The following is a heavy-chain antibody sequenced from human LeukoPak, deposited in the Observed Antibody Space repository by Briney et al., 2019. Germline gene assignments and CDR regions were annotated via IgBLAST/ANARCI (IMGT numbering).Heavy chain of an antibody. CDR1: GFPFSSYA. J-gene: IGHJ4*02. CDR2: ISNSDDST. CDR3: AKATGYLL. V-gene: IGHV3-23*01. D-gene: IGHD1-14*01. Sequence: GGSLRLSCAASGFPFSSYAMSWVRQAPGKGLEWVSTISNSDDSTYYADSVKGRFTISRDHSENTLFLRMNSLRAEDTAVYYCAKATGYLLWGQGTLVIVSS.